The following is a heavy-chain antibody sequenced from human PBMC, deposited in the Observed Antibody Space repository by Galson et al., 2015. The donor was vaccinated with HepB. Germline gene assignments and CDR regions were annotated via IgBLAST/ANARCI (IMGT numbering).Heavy chain of an antibody. CDR1: GFTFSSYA. CDR2: ISSNGGST. V-gene: IGHV3-64D*06. J-gene: IGHJ4*02. CDR3: VKDLGGYYYGSGIDY. D-gene: IGHD3-10*01. Sequence: SLRLSCAASGFTFSSYAMHWVRQAPGKGLEYVSAISSNGGSTYYADSVKGRFTISRDNSKNTLYLQMSSLRAEDTAVYYCVKDLGGYYYGSGIDYWGQGTLVTVSS.